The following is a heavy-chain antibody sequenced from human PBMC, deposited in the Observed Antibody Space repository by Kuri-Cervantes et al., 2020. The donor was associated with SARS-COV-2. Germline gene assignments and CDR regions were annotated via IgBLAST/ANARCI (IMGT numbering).Heavy chain of an antibody. J-gene: IGHJ3*02. D-gene: IGHD6-6*01. CDR2: ISGSGGST. CDR3: ARDMTAYSSSSYAFDI. V-gene: IGHV3-23*01. Sequence: GESLKISCAASGFTFSSYDMHWVRQATGKGLEWVSAISGSGGSTYYADSVKGRFTISRDNAKNSLFLQLNSLRVEDTAVYYCARDMTAYSSSSYAFDIWGQGTMVTVSS. CDR1: GFTFSSYD.